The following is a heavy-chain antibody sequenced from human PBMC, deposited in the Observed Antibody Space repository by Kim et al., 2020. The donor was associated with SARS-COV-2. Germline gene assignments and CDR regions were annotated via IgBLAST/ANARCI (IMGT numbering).Heavy chain of an antibody. V-gene: IGHV3-21*01. CDR2: ISSSSSYI. J-gene: IGHJ2*01. CDR1: GFTFSSYS. CDR3: ARDPGKSKYYDFWRASGYFDL. Sequence: GGSLRLSCAASGFTFSSYSMNWVRQAPGKGLEWVSSISSSSSYIYYADSVKGRFTISRDNAKNSLYLQMNSLRAEDTAVYYCARDPGKSKYYDFWRASGYFDLWGRGTLVTVSS. D-gene: IGHD3-3*01.